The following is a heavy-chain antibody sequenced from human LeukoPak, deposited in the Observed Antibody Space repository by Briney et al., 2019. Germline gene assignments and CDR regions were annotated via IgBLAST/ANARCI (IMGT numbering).Heavy chain of an antibody. CDR3: ARDSEEDWLTHNYYHYMDV. CDR1: GYTFTRYG. V-gene: IGHV1-18*01. CDR2: ISVYNGNT. Sequence: ASVKVSCKASGYTFTRYGISWVRQAPGQGREWMGWISVYNGNTNYAQKVQDRDTMTTDRSTSTAYMELRSLRSDDTAVYYCARDSEEDWLTHNYYHYMDVWGKGTTVTVSS. J-gene: IGHJ6*03. D-gene: IGHD6-19*01.